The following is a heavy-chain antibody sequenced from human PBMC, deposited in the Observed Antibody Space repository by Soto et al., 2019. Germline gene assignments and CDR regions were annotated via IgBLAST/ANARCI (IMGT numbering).Heavy chain of an antibody. V-gene: IGHV3-48*03. Sequence: PGGSLRLSCAASGFTFSSYEMNWVRQAPGKGLEWVSYISPGSNYREYADSVKGRHIISRDNAKNSLYLQMDSLRDEDTAIYYCVRGGGGGQFDLWGQGTVVTVSS. D-gene: IGHD2-15*01. CDR1: GFTFSSYE. J-gene: IGHJ5*02. CDR2: ISPGSNYR. CDR3: VRGGGGGQFDL.